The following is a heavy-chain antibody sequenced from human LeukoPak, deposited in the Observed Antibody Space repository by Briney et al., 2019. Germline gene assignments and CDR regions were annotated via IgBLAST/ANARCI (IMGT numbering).Heavy chain of an antibody. CDR2: IYCSGST. D-gene: IGHD6-13*01. CDR3: ARDRPGGSSLDY. CDR1: GGSISSGDYY. Sequence: SQTLSLTCTVSGGSISSGDYYWSWIRQPPGEGLEWIGYIYCSGSTYYNPSLKSRVTISVDTSKNQFSLKLSSVTAADTAVYYCARDRPGGSSLDYWGQGTLVTVSS. J-gene: IGHJ4*02. V-gene: IGHV4-30-4*01.